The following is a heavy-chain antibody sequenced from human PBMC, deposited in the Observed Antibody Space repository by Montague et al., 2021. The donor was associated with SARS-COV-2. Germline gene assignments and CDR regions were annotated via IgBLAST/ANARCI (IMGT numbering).Heavy chain of an antibody. CDR3: ASVNTAGAY. J-gene: IGHJ4*02. Sequence: SETLSLTSTVSGRSVSSGSYYWSWIRQPPGKGLEWIGYIYYSGSTNYNPSLKSRVTISVDTSKNQFSLKLSSVTASDTAVYYCASVNTAGAYWGQGTLVTGSS. V-gene: IGHV4-61*01. D-gene: IGHD7-27*01. CDR2: IYYSGST. CDR1: GRSVSSGSYY.